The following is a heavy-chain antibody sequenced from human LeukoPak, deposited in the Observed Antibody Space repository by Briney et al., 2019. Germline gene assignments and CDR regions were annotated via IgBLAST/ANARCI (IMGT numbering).Heavy chain of an antibody. J-gene: IGHJ3*02. CDR3: ASSGRSRWPDDAFDI. CDR2: IYYSGST. Sequence: PSETLSLTCTVSGGSISSYYWSWIRQPPGKGLEWIGYIYYSGSTNYNPSLKSRVTISVDTSKNQFSLKLSSVTAADTAVYYCASSGRSRWPDDAFDIWGQGTMVTVSS. D-gene: IGHD6-13*01. V-gene: IGHV4-59*08. CDR1: GGSISSYY.